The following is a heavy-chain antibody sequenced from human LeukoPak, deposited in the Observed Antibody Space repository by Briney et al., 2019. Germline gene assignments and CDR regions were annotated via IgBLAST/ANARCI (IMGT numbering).Heavy chain of an antibody. V-gene: IGHV4-59*01. CDR3: ARVFSYGSGSYYYYYYYMDV. Sequence: SETLSLTCTVSGSSISSYYWSWIRQPPGKGLEWIGYIYYSGSTNYNPSLKSRVTISVDTSKNQFSLKLSSVTAADTAVYYCARVFSYGSGSYYYYYYYMDVWGKGTTVTISS. D-gene: IGHD3-10*01. CDR1: GSSISSYY. CDR2: IYYSGST. J-gene: IGHJ6*03.